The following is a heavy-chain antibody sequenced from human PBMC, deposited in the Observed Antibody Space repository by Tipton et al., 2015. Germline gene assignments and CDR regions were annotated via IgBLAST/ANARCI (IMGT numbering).Heavy chain of an antibody. Sequence: TLSLTCTVSGGSISSSSYYWAWIRQPPGKGLEWIGSLYFSGSTYYNPSLKSRVTMSRDTSKNQFSLKLKSVTAADTAVYYCACQDYDSLTRDYQTVDYWGQGTLVTVSS. CDR2: LYFSGST. D-gene: IGHD3-9*01. CDR3: ACQDYDSLTRDYQTVDY. V-gene: IGHV4-39*07. CDR1: GGSISSSSYY. J-gene: IGHJ4*02.